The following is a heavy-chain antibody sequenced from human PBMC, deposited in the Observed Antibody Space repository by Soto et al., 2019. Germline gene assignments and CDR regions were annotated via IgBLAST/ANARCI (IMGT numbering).Heavy chain of an antibody. Sequence: EVQLVESGGGLVQPGRSLRLSCAASGFTFDDYAMHWVRQAPGKGLEWVSRISWNSGSIGYADSVKGRFTISSDNAKNSLYLHMNCLRAEDTALSYCANDVGRYGNFASWGHGALVPVSS. CDR1: GFTFDDYA. V-gene: IGHV3-9*01. CDR2: ISWNSGSI. J-gene: IGHJ4*01. D-gene: IGHD5-18*01. CDR3: ANDVGRYGNFAS.